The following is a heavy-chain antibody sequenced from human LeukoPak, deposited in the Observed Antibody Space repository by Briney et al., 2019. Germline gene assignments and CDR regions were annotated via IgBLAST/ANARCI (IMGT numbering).Heavy chain of an antibody. CDR3: ARSSITPYYFVY. V-gene: IGHV1-3*01. CDR1: GYTFTTYA. J-gene: IGHJ4*02. D-gene: IGHD3-10*01. CDR2: INGGNGDT. Sequence: ASVTVSCKASGYTFTTYAMHWLLQAPGQGLEWMGWINGGNGDTKYSQKFQGRVTTTRDTSASTAYMELSSLGSEDTAVYYCARSSITPYYFVYWGQGTLVTVSS.